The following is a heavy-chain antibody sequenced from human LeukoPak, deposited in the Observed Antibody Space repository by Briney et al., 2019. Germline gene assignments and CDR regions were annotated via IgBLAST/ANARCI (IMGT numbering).Heavy chain of an antibody. CDR3: ARGGAPNLADY. CDR1: GFTVSSIF. D-gene: IGHD4/OR15-4a*01. J-gene: IGHJ4*02. CDR2: IYSNGDT. V-gene: IGHV3-53*01. Sequence: GGSLRLSCAASGFTVSSIFMSWVRQAPGKGLEWVSIIYSNGDTYYADSLKGRFTISRDNSKNTLYLQVKSLRAEDTAVYYCARGGAPNLADYWGQGTLVTVSS.